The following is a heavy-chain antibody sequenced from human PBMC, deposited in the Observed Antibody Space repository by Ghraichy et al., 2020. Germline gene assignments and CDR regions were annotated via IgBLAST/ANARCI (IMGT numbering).Heavy chain of an antibody. Sequence: LSLTCAASGFTFNDYSMNWVRQAPGMGLEWVSFIAGRGGTIYYADSVKGRVTVSRDNGKNSLFLEMNSLRDEDTAVYYCARDDKAGLGAFDLWGQGTVVTVSS. D-gene: IGHD7-27*01. V-gene: IGHV3-48*02. CDR1: GFTFNDYS. CDR3: ARDDKAGLGAFDL. CDR2: IAGRGGTI. J-gene: IGHJ3*01.